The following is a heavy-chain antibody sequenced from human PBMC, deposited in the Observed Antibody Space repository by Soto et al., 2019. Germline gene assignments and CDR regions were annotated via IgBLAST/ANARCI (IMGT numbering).Heavy chain of an antibody. V-gene: IGHV1-69*13. Sequence: ASVKVSCKASGGTFSSYAISWVRQAPGQGLEWMGGIIPIFGAANYAQKFQGRVTITADESTSTAYMELSSLRSEDTAVYYCARETATGTYYYGMAVWGQGTTVTVSS. CDR2: IIPIFGAA. CDR1: GGTFSSYA. CDR3: ARETATGTYYYGMAV. D-gene: IGHD1-7*01. J-gene: IGHJ6*02.